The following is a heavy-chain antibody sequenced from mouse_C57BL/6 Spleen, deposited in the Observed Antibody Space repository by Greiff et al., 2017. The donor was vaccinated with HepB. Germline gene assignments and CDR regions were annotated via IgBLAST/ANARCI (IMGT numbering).Heavy chain of an antibody. CDR3: ARKGYDPAWFAY. CDR1: GYTFTSYW. J-gene: IGHJ3*01. Sequence: QVQLQQPGAELVKPGASVKLSCKASGYTFTSYWMQWVKQRPGQGLEWIGEIDPSDSYTNYNQKFKGKATLTVDTSSSTAYMQLSSLTSEDSAVYYWARKGYDPAWFAYWGQGTLVTVSA. CDR2: IDPSDSYT. V-gene: IGHV1-50*01. D-gene: IGHD2-3*01.